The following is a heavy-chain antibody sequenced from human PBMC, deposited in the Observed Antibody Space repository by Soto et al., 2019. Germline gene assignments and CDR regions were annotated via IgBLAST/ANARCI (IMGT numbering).Heavy chain of an antibody. CDR2: VTASGGTT. Sequence: HPGWSLGLSCAASGFTFSTYSMSWVRQAPGKGLEWVAHVTASGGTTYYADSVKGRFTISRDSSRNTLYLQMNSLRAEDTALYYCAKSLQAYSNYEAPHIWGQGTMVSVS. CDR3: AKSLQAYSNYEAPHI. J-gene: IGHJ3*02. D-gene: IGHD1-7*01. CDR1: GFTFSTYS. V-gene: IGHV3-23*01.